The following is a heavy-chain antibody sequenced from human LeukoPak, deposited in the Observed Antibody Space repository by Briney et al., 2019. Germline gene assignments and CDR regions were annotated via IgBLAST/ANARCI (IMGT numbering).Heavy chain of an antibody. CDR2: IIPIFGTA. CDR3: ARDLSYYDSSGYYYLIDY. D-gene: IGHD3-22*01. CDR1: GGTFSSYA. V-gene: IGHV1-69*06. J-gene: IGHJ4*02. Sequence: SVKVSCKASGGTFSSYAISWVRQAPGQGLEWMGGIIPIFGTANYAQKFQGRVTITADKSTSTAYMELSSLRSEDTAVYYCARDLSYYDSSGYYYLIDYWGQGTLVTVSS.